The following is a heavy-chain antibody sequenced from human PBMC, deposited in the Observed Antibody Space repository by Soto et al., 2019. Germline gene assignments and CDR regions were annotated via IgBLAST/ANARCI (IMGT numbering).Heavy chain of an antibody. CDR2: IYYRGST. J-gene: IGHJ4*02. CDR1: GGSISSSSYY. Sequence: SETLSLTCTLSGGSISSSSYYWGWSRQPPGKGLEWIGSIYYRGSTYYNPSLKSRVTISVDTAKNQFSLELSSGTAADTAVYYCASHGYGSRSYRVFYSVYWGEAILITV. CDR3: ASHGYGSRSYRVFYSVY. V-gene: IGHV4-39*01. D-gene: IGHD3-10*01.